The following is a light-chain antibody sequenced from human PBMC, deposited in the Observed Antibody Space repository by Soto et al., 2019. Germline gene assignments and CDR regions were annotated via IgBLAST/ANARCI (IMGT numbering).Light chain of an antibody. V-gene: IGKV3-20*01. J-gene: IGKJ2*01. CDR3: QQYGSSPYT. Sequence: EIVLTQSPGTLSLSPGERATLSCRASQSVSSSYFAWYQQKPGQAPRLLNYGASSRATGIPDRFSGSGSGKDFTLTISRLEPEDFVVYYCQQYGSSPYTFGQGTKLEIK. CDR2: GAS. CDR1: QSVSSSY.